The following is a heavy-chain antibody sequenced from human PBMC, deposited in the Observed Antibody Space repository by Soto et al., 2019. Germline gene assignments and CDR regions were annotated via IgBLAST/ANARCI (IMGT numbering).Heavy chain of an antibody. CDR1: GFTFSSYS. CDR3: ARDLRRGTVRYFDL. CDR2: ITTNGGST. Sequence: EVQLLESGGGLVQPGGSLRLSCAASGFTFSSYSMSWVRQAPGKGLEWVSTITTNGGSTYYADSVEGRFTISRDNSKNTLFLQLNSLRAEDTAVYYSARDLRRGTVRYFDLWGRGTLVTVSS. D-gene: IGHD2-8*02. V-gene: IGHV3-23*01. J-gene: IGHJ2*01.